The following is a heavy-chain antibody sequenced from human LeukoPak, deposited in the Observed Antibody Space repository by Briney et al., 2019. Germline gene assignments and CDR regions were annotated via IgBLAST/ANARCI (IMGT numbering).Heavy chain of an antibody. CDR3: ARDIVGVVAAHFDY. Sequence: GVSLRLSCVASGFTFSNCAMSWVRQAPGKGLEWISAISGSGANTHYADSVKGRFPIPRHNSKNTLYRQKHSLIPEDTAVYYCARDIVGVVAAHFDYWGQGTLVSVSS. J-gene: IGHJ4*02. D-gene: IGHD2-15*01. V-gene: IGHV3-23*01. CDR2: ISGSGANT. CDR1: GFTFSNCA.